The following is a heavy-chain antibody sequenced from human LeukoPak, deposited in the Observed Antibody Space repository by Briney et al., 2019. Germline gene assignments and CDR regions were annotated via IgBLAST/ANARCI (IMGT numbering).Heavy chain of an antibody. CDR3: ARDEGAIYGMDV. CDR1: GYTFTSYY. J-gene: IGHJ6*02. Sequence: ASVRVSCKASGYTFTSYYMHWVRQAPGQGLEWMGIINPSGGSTSYAQKFQGRVTMTRDTSTSTVYMELSSLRSEDTAVYYCARDEGAIYGMDVWGQGTTVTVSS. V-gene: IGHV1-46*01. D-gene: IGHD1-26*01. CDR2: INPSGGST.